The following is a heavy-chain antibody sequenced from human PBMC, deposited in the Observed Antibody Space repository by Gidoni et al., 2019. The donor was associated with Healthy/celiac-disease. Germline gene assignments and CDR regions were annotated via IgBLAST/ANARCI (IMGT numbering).Heavy chain of an antibody. CDR1: GFTFSSYG. Sequence: QVQLVESGGGVVQPGRSLRLSCAASGFTFSSYGMHWLRQAPGKGLEWVAVISYDGSNKYYADSVKGRFTISRDNSKNTLYLQMNSLRAEDTAVYYCAKDREGVSGYWGQGTLVTVSS. D-gene: IGHD1-26*01. J-gene: IGHJ4*02. V-gene: IGHV3-30*18. CDR3: AKDREGVSGY. CDR2: ISYDGSNK.